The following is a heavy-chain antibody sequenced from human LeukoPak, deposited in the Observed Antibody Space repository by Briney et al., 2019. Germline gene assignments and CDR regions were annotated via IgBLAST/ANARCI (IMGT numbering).Heavy chain of an antibody. CDR1: GYTFTGYY. Sequence: GASVKVSCKASGYTFTGYYMHLVRQAPGQGLEWMGWINPNSGGTNYAQKFQGRVTMTRDTSISTAYMELSRLRSDDTAVYYCARDLQWLRPFDYWGQGTLVTVSS. D-gene: IGHD5-12*01. CDR2: INPNSGGT. J-gene: IGHJ4*02. V-gene: IGHV1-2*02. CDR3: ARDLQWLRPFDY.